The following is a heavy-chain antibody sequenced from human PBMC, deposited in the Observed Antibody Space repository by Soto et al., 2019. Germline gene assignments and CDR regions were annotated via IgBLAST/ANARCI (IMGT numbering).Heavy chain of an antibody. CDR2: IWYDGSNK. CDR3: ASSVNYYYGMDV. V-gene: IGHV3-33*01. CDR1: GFTFSSYG. Sequence: PGGSLRLSCAASGFTFSSYGMHWVRQAPGKGLEWVAVIWYDGSNKYYADSVKGRFTISRDNSKNTLYLQMNSLRAEDTAVYYCASSVNYYYGMDVWGQGTTVTVSS. J-gene: IGHJ6*02.